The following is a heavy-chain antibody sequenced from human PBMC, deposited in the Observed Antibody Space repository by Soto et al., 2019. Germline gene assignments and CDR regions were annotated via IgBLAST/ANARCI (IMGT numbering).Heavy chain of an antibody. Sequence: SVKVSCKVSGYTLTELSMHWVRQAPGKGLEWMGGFDPEDGETIYAQKFQGRVTMNEDTSTDTAYMELSSLRSEDTAVYYCATPLAIVDAFDISGQGTMVSVSS. J-gene: IGHJ3*02. V-gene: IGHV1-24*01. CDR2: FDPEDGET. CDR3: ATPLAIVDAFDI. D-gene: IGHD3-16*02. CDR1: GYTLTELS.